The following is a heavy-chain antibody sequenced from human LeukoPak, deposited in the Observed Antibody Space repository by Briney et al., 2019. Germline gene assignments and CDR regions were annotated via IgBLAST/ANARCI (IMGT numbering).Heavy chain of an antibody. J-gene: IGHJ6*02. CDR1: GVSISSYY. CDR3: ARAGGYYSYYYGMDV. V-gene: IGHV4-59*01. CDR2: IYYSGST. D-gene: IGHD3-10*01. Sequence: PSETLSLTCTVSGVSISSYYWSWIRQPPGKGLEWIGYIYYSGSTNYNPSLKSRVTISVDTSKNQFSLKLSSVSAADTAVYYCARAGGYYSYYYGMDVWGQGTTVTVSS.